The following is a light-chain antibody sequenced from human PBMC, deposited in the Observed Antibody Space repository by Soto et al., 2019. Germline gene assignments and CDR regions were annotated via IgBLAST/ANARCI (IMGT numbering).Light chain of an antibody. CDR3: QQYKNWPL. CDR2: GAS. V-gene: IGKV3-15*01. Sequence: MMMTHSPATYSVSPWERVTLCFRTSHSVNSHVAWYQQKPGQAPRLLLYGASTRATGIPVRFSGSGFGTEFTLTISSLQSEDFAVYYCQQYKNWPLFGQGTRLEIK. J-gene: IGKJ5*01. CDR1: HSVNSH.